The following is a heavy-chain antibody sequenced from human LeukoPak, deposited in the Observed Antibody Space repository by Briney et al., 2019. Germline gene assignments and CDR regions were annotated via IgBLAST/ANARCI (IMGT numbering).Heavy chain of an antibody. CDR2: FDPEGGET. V-gene: IGHV1-24*01. CDR3: ATVKDSSGWYNWFDP. J-gene: IGHJ5*02. CDR1: GYTLTELS. D-gene: IGHD6-19*01. Sequence: ASVKVSCKVSGYTLTELSMHWVRQAPGKGLEWMGGFDPEGGETIYAQKFQGRVTMTEDTSTDTAYMELSSLRSEDTAVYYCATVKDSSGWYNWFDPWGQGTLVTVSS.